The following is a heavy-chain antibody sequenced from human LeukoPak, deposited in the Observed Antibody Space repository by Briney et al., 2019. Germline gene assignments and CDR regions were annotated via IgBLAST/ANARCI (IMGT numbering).Heavy chain of an antibody. V-gene: IGHV4-59*08. CDR3: ARLYNYGILTGNSWFQS. J-gene: IGHJ5*01. CDR1: GDSITSYY. D-gene: IGHD3-9*01. CDR2: IYYSGST. Sequence: SGTLSLTCTVSGDSITSYYWTWIRQPPGKGLEWILYIYYSGSTNYSPSLKSRVTISLDKSKTQFFLKLSSVDAADTAVYYCARLYNYGILTGNSWFQSWGQGTLVTVSS.